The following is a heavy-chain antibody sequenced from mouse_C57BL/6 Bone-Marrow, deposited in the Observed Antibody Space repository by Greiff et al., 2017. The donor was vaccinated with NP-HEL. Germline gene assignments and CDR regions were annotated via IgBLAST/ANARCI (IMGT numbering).Heavy chain of an antibody. CDR2: IDPENGDT. J-gene: IGHJ4*01. CDR3: TTPSYYAMDY. Sequence: EVQLVESGAELVRPGASVKLSCTASGFNIKDDSMHWVKQRPEQGLEWIGWIDPENGDTEYASKFTGKATITADPSSTTAYLQLSSLTSEDTAVYCCTTPSYYAMDYRGQGTAVSVSS. V-gene: IGHV14-4*01. CDR1: GFNIKDDS.